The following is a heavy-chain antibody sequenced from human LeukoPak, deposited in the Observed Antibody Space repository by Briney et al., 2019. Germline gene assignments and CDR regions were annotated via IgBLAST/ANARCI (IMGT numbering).Heavy chain of an antibody. CDR3: ARESDYGGNSAADY. J-gene: IGHJ4*02. V-gene: IGHV1-69*04. Sequence: ASVKVSCNASGGTFSSYAISWVRQAPGQGLEWMGRIIPILGIANYAQKFQGRVTITADKSTSTAYMELSSLRSEDTAVYYCARESDYGGNSAADYWGQGTLVTVSS. CDR1: GGTFSSYA. CDR2: IIPILGIA. D-gene: IGHD4-23*01.